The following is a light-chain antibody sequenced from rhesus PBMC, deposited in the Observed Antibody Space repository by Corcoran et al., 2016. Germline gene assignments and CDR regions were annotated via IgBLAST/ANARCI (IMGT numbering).Light chain of an antibody. CDR3: MQALEFPYS. V-gene: IGKV2-72*02. J-gene: IGKJ2*01. CDR2: GGS. Sequence: DIVMTQTPLSLPITPGEPASISCRSSQSLLHSNGNTYLHWYLQKPGQSPQLLIYGGSNRASGVPDRFSGRGSDTDFTLKISRVGAEDVGVYYCMQALEFPYSFGQGTKVEIK. CDR1: QSLLHSNGNTY.